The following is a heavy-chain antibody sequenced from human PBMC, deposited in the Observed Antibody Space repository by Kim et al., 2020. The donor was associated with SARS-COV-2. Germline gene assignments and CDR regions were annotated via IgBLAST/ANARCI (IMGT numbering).Heavy chain of an antibody. D-gene: IGHD3-3*01. V-gene: IGHV3-48*04. CDR1: GFIFSSYS. CDR3: ARGAEFLKQNDYDFRTWFDP. Sequence: GGSLRLSCAASGFIFSSYSMNWVRQAPGKGLEWVSFISSSSSTLYYADSVKGRFTISRDNAKNSVFLQMNSLRVEDTAIYYCARGAEFLKQNDYDFRTWFDPWGQGNLSPSPQ. J-gene: IGHJ5*02. CDR2: ISSSSSTL.